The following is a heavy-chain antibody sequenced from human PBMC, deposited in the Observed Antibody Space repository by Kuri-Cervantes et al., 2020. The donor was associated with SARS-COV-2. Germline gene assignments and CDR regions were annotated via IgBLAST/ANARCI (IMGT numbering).Heavy chain of an antibody. CDR3: ARAQLRFLEWSFDY. Sequence: GSLRLSCAVYGGSFSGYYWSWIRQPPGKGLEWIGEINHSGSTYYNPSLKSRVTISVDTSKNQFSLKLSSVTAADTAVYYCARAQLRFLEWSFDYWGQGTLVTVSS. CDR2: INHSGST. J-gene: IGHJ4*02. CDR1: GGSFSGYY. D-gene: IGHD3-3*01. V-gene: IGHV4-34*01.